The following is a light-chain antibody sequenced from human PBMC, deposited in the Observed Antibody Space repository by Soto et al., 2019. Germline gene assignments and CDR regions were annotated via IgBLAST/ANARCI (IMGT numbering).Light chain of an antibody. V-gene: IGKV4-1*01. CDR2: WAS. CDR1: QSVFYSSNNLNY. CDR3: QQYYTTPLT. J-gene: IGKJ4*01. Sequence: DIVMTQSPDSLAVSLGDRATINCKSSQSVFYSSNNLNYVAWYQQKPGQPPKLLIYWASARESGVPDRFSGSGSGTEFTLTISSLQAEDVAVYFCQQYYTTPLTFGGGTKMEIK.